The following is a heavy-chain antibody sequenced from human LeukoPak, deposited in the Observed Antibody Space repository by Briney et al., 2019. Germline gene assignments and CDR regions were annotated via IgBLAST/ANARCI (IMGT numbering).Heavy chain of an antibody. D-gene: IGHD3-10*01. J-gene: IGHJ4*02. CDR3: ARGLDGETSKYFDY. CDR1: GGSISSSSYY. V-gene: IGHV4-61*05. CDR2: IYYSGST. Sequence: SETLSLTCTVSGGSISSSSYYWGWIRQPPGKGLEWIGYIYYSGSTNYNPSLKSRVTISVDTSKNQFSLKLSSVTAADTAVYYCARGLDGETSKYFDYWGQGTLVTVSS.